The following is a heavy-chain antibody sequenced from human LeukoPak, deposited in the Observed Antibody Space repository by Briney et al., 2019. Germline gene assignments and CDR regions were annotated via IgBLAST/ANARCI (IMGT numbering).Heavy chain of an antibody. Sequence: PGRFLRLSCAASGFTFSSYAMHWVRQAPGKGLEWVAVISYDGSNKYYADSVKGRFTISRDNSKSTLYLQMNSLRAEDTAVYYCARGPGAPGVDYWGQGTLVTVSS. J-gene: IGHJ4*02. D-gene: IGHD1-26*01. CDR3: ARGPGAPGVDY. CDR2: ISYDGSNK. CDR1: GFTFSSYA. V-gene: IGHV3-30-3*01.